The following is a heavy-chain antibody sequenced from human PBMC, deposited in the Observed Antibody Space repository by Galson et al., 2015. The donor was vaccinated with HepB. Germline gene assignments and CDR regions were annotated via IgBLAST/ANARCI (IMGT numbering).Heavy chain of an antibody. Sequence: PGKGLEWIGSIYYSGTTYYAPSLKSRVTLSLDTSKNWFSLKLTSVTAADTAVYYCASKYYSSRWGDWGQGTLVTVSS. V-gene: IGHV4-39*07. D-gene: IGHD3-10*01. CDR3: ASKYYSSRWGD. CDR2: IYYSGTT. J-gene: IGHJ4*02.